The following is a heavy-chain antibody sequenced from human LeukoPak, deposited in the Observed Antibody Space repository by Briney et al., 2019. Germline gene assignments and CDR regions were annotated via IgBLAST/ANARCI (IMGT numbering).Heavy chain of an antibody. Sequence: GGSLRLSCAASGFTVSSNYMSWVRQAPGKGLEWVSVIYSGGSTYYADSVKGRFTISRDNSKNTLYLQMNSLRAEDTAVYYCARARGHQWPFDCWGQGTLVTVSS. CDR2: IYSGGST. D-gene: IGHD6-19*01. J-gene: IGHJ4*02. V-gene: IGHV3-53*01. CDR1: GFTVSSNY. CDR3: ARARGHQWPFDC.